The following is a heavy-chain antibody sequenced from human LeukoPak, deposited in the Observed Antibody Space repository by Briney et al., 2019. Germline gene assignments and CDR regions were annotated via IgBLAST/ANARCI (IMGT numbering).Heavy chain of an antibody. Sequence: SETLSLTCTVSGGSISSYYWSWIRQPPGKGLEWIGYIYYSGSTNYNPSLKSRVTISVDTSKNQFSLKLSSVPAADTAVYYCARDDYGSGILGYWGQGTLVTVSS. D-gene: IGHD3-10*01. CDR1: GGSISSYY. V-gene: IGHV4-59*01. J-gene: IGHJ4*02. CDR2: IYYSGST. CDR3: ARDDYGSGILGY.